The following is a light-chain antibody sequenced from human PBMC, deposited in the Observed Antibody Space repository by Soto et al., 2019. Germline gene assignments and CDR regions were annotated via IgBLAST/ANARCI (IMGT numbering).Light chain of an antibody. CDR3: QQYDNLLP. Sequence: DIQMTQSPSSLSASVGDRVTITCQASQDISNYLNWYQQKPGKAPKLLIYDASNLEIGVPSRFSGSGSGTDFTFTISSLQPEDIATYYCQQYDNLLPFGGGTKVEIK. CDR1: QDISNY. V-gene: IGKV1-33*01. J-gene: IGKJ4*01. CDR2: DAS.